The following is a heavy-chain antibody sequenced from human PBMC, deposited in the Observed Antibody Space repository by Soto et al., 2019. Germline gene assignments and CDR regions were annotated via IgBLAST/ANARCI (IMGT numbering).Heavy chain of an antibody. D-gene: IGHD2-2*01. J-gene: IGHJ4*02. CDR3: ARGGSTNGRYLDY. CDR1: GFTLSDYY. Sequence: EVQLVESGGGLVQPGGSLRLSCAASGFTLSDYYMDWVRQAPEKGLEWVARTRNRANSYTTEYAASVKGRFTISRDDSHNSVYLQMNSLKTEDTAVYYCARGGSTNGRYLDYWGQGTLVTVSS. V-gene: IGHV3-72*01. CDR2: TRNRANSYTT.